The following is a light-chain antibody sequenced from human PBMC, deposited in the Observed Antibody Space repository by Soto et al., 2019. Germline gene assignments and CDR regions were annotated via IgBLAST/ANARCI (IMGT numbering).Light chain of an antibody. V-gene: IGKV3-15*01. Sequence: EVLMTQSPATLSVSPGERATLSCRVSQSVSSNLAWYQQISGQAPRLLIYGASTRATGIPARFSGSGSGTEFTLTISSLQSEDFAVYYCQQYNNWPSWTFGQGTKVDIK. CDR1: QSVSSN. J-gene: IGKJ1*01. CDR3: QQYNNWPSWT. CDR2: GAS.